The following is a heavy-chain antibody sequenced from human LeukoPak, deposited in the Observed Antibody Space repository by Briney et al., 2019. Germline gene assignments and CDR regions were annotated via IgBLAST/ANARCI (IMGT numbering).Heavy chain of an antibody. Sequence: GASVKVSCKASGYTFTNYDINWVRQATGQGLEWMGYMKPNSGNTGYAQKFQGRVTMTRDASISTAYMELSSLTSEDTAVYYCARVRGVVTHWFDPWGQGTLVTVSS. J-gene: IGHJ5*02. CDR2: MKPNSGNT. V-gene: IGHV1-8*01. D-gene: IGHD4-23*01. CDR3: ARVRGVVTHWFDP. CDR1: GYTFTNYD.